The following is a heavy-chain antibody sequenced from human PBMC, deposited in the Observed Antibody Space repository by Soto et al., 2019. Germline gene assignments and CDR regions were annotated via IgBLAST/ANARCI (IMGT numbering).Heavy chain of an antibody. CDR1: GFTFSSYG. CDR3: AKAPTTTVTTFMHYGMDV. Sequence: QVQLVESGGGVVQPGRSLRLSCAASGFTFSSYGMHWVRQAPGKGLEWVAVISYDGSNKYYADSVKGRFTISRDNSKHTLYLQMNSLRAEDTAVYYCAKAPTTTVTTFMHYGMDVWGQGTTVTVSS. V-gene: IGHV3-30*18. D-gene: IGHD4-17*01. CDR2: ISYDGSNK. J-gene: IGHJ6*02.